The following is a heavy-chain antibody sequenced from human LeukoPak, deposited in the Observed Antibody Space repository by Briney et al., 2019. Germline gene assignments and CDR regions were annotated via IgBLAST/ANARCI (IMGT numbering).Heavy chain of an antibody. CDR2: INHSGST. V-gene: IGHV4-34*01. J-gene: IGHJ4*02. CDR1: GGSFSGYY. CDR3: VGGWSY. D-gene: IGHD6-19*01. Sequence: SETLSLTCAVYGGSFSGYYWSWIRQPPGKGLEWIGEINHSGSTNYNPSLKSRVTISVDTSKNQFSLKLSSVTAADTAVYYCVGGWSYWGQGTLVTVSS.